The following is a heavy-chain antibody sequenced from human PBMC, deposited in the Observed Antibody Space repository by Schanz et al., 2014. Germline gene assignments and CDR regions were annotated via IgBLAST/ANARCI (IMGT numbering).Heavy chain of an antibody. CDR3: ARDRGHGDLPGDI. CDR1: GGSISSGGYY. D-gene: IGHD4-17*01. V-gene: IGHV4-31*03. Sequence: QVQLQESGPGLVKPSQTLSLTCTVSGGSISSGGYYWSWIRQHPGKGLEWIGYISYSGSTYYNPSLKSRVTISVDTSKNQCSLNLSSATAADTAVYYCARDRGHGDLPGDIWGQGTMVTVSS. J-gene: IGHJ3*02. CDR2: ISYSGST.